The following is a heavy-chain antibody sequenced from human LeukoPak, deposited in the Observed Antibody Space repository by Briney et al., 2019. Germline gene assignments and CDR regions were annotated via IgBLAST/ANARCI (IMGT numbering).Heavy chain of an antibody. CDR2: VYYRGST. CDR3: ARDGYCSGSYCYGYYYYMDV. CDR1: GGSIGTYY. D-gene: IGHD2-15*01. Sequence: SETLSLTCTVSGGSIGTYYWSWIRQPPGKGLEWIGYVYYRGSTNYHPSLKSRVTISVDTSKNQFSLTLSSVTAADTAVYYCARDGYCSGSYCYGYYYYMDVWGTGTTVSVSS. V-gene: IGHV4-59*01. J-gene: IGHJ6*03.